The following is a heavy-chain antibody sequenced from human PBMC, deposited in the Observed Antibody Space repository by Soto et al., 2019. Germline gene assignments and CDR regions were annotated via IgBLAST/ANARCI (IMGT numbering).Heavy chain of an antibody. J-gene: IGHJ3*02. CDR1: GFTFSSYD. Sequence: LRLSCAASGFTFSSYDMHWVRQATGKGLEWVSAIGTAGDTYYPGSVKGRFTISRENAKNSLYLQMNSLRAGDTAVYYCAREGSSDAFDIWGQGTMVTVSS. CDR3: AREGSSDAFDI. V-gene: IGHV3-13*01. CDR2: IGTAGDT. D-gene: IGHD1-26*01.